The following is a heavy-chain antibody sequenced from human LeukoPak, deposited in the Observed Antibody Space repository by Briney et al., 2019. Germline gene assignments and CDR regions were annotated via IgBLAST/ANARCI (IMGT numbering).Heavy chain of an antibody. CDR3: ARPVFSYTFDD. V-gene: IGHV3-7*04. J-gene: IGHJ4*02. Sequence: GGSLSLPYAASGFTQCSHWMSWLRQAPGKGLEWVANIKQDGSEKYYVDSVKGRFTISRDNAKNSLYLQMNSLRAEDTAVYYCARPVFSYTFDDWGQGALVTVSS. D-gene: IGHD3-9*01. CDR1: GFTQCSHW. CDR2: IKQDGSEK.